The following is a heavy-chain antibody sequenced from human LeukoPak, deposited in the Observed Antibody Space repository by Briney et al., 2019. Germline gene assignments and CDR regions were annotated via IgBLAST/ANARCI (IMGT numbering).Heavy chain of an antibody. D-gene: IGHD2-2*01. V-gene: IGHV3-30*02. J-gene: IGHJ5*02. Sequence: GGSLRLSCAASGFTFRSYGMNWVRQAPGKGLEWVAFIRYDGSNKYYADSMKGRFTISRDNSKNTLYLQMNSLRAEDTAVYYCAKDLEYCSSTSCYPNWFDPWGQGTLVTVSS. CDR3: AKDLEYCSSTSCYPNWFDP. CDR1: GFTFRSYG. CDR2: IRYDGSNK.